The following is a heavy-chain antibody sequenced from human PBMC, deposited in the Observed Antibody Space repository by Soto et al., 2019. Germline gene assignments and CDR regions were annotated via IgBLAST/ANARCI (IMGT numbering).Heavy chain of an antibody. CDR3: AREGVAPYYYYGMDV. Sequence: ASVKVSCNASGYTFTSYAMHWVRQAPGQGLEWMGIINPSGGSTSYAQEFQGRVTMTTDTSTSTVHMEVRSLRSDDTAVYYCAREGVAPYYYYGMDVWGQGTPVTVSS. CDR2: INPSGGST. V-gene: IGHV1-46*01. J-gene: IGHJ6*02. CDR1: GYTFTSYA. D-gene: IGHD5-12*01.